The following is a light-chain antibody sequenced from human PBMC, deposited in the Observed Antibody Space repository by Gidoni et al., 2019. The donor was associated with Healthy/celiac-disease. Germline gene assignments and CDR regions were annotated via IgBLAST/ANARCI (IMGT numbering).Light chain of an antibody. J-gene: IGKJ5*01. Sequence: DIVMTQSPLSLPVTPGEPASNSCRSSQSLLHSNGYNYLDWYLQKPGQSPQPLIYLGSNRASGVPDRFSGSGSGTDFTLKISRVEAEDVGVYYCMQALQTPITFGQGTRLEIK. CDR2: LGS. CDR3: MQALQTPIT. V-gene: IGKV2-28*01. CDR1: QSLLHSNGYNY.